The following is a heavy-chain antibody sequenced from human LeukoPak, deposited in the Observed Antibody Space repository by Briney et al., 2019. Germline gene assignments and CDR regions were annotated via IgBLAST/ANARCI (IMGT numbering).Heavy chain of an antibody. CDR3: ARGPRGASAVSSAPEPFDY. CDR2: INHSRST. Sequence: PSETLSLTCAVYGGSFSGYYWSWIRQPPGKGLEWIGEINHSRSTNYNPSLKSRVTISVDTSKNQFSLKLSSVTAADTAVYYCARGPRGASAVSSAPEPFDYWGQGTLVTVSS. V-gene: IGHV4-34*01. D-gene: IGHD3-16*01. J-gene: IGHJ4*02. CDR1: GGSFSGYY.